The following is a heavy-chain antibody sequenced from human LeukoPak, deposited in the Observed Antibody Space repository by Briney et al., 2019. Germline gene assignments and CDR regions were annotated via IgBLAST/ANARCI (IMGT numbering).Heavy chain of an antibody. CDR1: GGTFSSYA. Sequence: SVKVSCKASGGTFSSYAISWVRQAPGQGLEWMGGIIPIFGTANYAQKFQGRVTITADESTSTAYMELSSLRSEDTAVYYCARAIVVVPAANTYNWFDPWGQGTLVTVSS. V-gene: IGHV1-69*13. CDR2: IIPIFGTA. CDR3: ARAIVVVPAANTYNWFDP. J-gene: IGHJ5*02. D-gene: IGHD2-2*01.